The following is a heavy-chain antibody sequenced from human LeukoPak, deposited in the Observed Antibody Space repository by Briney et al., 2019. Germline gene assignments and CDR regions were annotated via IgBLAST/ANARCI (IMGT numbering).Heavy chain of an antibody. V-gene: IGHV4-39*07. Sequence: SETLSLTCTVSGGSISSSSYYWGWIRQPPGKGLEWIGSIYYSGSTYYNPSLKSRVTISVDTSKNQFSLKLSSVTAADTAVYYCARDHRPQQWLPSYSGLDPWGQGTLVTVSS. CDR3: ARDHRPQQWLPSYSGLDP. D-gene: IGHD6-19*01. CDR2: IYYSGST. J-gene: IGHJ5*02. CDR1: GGSISSSSYY.